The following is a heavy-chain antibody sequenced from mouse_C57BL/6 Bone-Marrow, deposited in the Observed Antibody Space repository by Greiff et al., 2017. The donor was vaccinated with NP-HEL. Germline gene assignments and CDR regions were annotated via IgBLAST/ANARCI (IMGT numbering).Heavy chain of an antibody. V-gene: IGHV1-82*01. Sequence: VKVVESGPELVKPGASVKISCKASGYAFSSSWMNWVKQRPGKGLEWIGRIYPGDGDTNYNGKFKGKATLTADKSSSTAYMQLSSLTSEDSAVYFCARTVYYFDYWGQGTTLTVSS. CDR1: GYAFSSSW. J-gene: IGHJ2*01. CDR2: IYPGDGDT. CDR3: ARTVYYFDY.